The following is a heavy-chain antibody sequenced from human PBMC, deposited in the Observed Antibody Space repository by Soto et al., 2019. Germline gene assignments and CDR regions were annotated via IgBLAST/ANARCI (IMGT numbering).Heavy chain of an antibody. V-gene: IGHV1-18*04. J-gene: IGHJ6*02. CDR3: ARVSSSIVVVPDYGMDV. CDR1: GYTFISHG. D-gene: IGHD2-15*01. CDR2: ISGKNGNT. Sequence: QVQLVQSGVEVKKPGASVQVSCKASGYTFISHGISWVRQAPGQGREWMGWISGKNGNTNYAQKLQGRVTLTTDTSTSTDYMELRSLRSDDTAVYYCARVSSSIVVVPDYGMDVWGQGTTVTVSS.